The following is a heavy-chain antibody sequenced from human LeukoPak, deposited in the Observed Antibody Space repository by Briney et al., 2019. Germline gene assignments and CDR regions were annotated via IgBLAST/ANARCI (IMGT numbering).Heavy chain of an antibody. CDR3: ARDGKLWSGYWGSPGYFDY. D-gene: IGHD3-3*01. CDR1: GFTFSSYA. V-gene: IGHV3-30-3*01. Sequence: GGSLRLSCAASGFTFSSYAMHWVRQAPGKGLEWVAVISYDGSNKYYADSVKGRFTISRDNSKNTLYLQMNSLRAEDTAVYYCARDGKLWSGYWGSPGYFDYWGQGTLVTVSS. CDR2: ISYDGSNK. J-gene: IGHJ4*02.